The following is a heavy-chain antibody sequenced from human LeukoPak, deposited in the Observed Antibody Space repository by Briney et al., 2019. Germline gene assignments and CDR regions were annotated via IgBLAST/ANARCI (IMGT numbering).Heavy chain of an antibody. CDR3: ARAGIGYYYYMDV. D-gene: IGHD1-26*01. Sequence: GGSLRLSCAASGFTFSSYSMNWVRQAPGKGLEWVSSISSSSSYIYYADSVKGRFTISRDNAKNTLYLQMNSLRAEDTAVYYCARAGIGYYYYMDVWGKGTTVTVSS. CDR1: GFTFSSYS. CDR2: ISSSSSYI. J-gene: IGHJ6*03. V-gene: IGHV3-21*01.